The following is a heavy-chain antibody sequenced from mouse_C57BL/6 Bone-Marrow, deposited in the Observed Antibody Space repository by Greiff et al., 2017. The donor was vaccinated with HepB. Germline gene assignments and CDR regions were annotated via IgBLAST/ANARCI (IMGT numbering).Heavy chain of an antibody. V-gene: IGHV1-81*01. J-gene: IGHJ2*01. CDR2: IYPRSGNT. Sequence: QVQLQQSGAELARPGASVKLSCKASGYTFTSYGISWVKQRTGQGLEWIGEIYPRSGNTYYNEKFKGKATLTADKYSSTAYMELRSLTSEDSAVYFCARFRGLRGFFFDYWGQGTTLTVSS. CDR3: ARFRGLRGFFFDY. CDR1: GYTFTSYG. D-gene: IGHD2-4*01.